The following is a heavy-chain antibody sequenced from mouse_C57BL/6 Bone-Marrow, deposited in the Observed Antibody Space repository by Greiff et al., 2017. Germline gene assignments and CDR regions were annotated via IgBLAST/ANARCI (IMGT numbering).Heavy chain of an antibody. CDR1: GYTFTSYW. Sequence: QVQLQQPGAELVKPGASVKLSCKASGYTFTSYWMHWVKQRPGQGLEWIGMIHPNSGSTNYNEKFKSKATLTVDKSSSTAYMQHSSLTSEDSAVYYCARMTWGNCGSTRDYWGQGTTLTVSS. V-gene: IGHV1-64*01. D-gene: IGHD1-1*01. J-gene: IGHJ2*01. CDR2: IHPNSGST. CDR3: ARMTWGNCGSTRDY.